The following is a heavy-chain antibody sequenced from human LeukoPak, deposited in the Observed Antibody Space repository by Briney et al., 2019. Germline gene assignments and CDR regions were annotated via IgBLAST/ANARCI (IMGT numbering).Heavy chain of an antibody. D-gene: IGHD1-26*01. J-gene: IGHJ4*02. CDR3: ARGWWSYYLFDY. CDR1: GGSLNGHY. CDR2: GSDSGGT. V-gene: IGHV4-34*01. Sequence: SETLSLTCAVYGGSLNGHYWSWIRQPPGMGLEWIGEGSDSGGTKFNPSLKSRVTISVDTSKNQFSLKLSSVTAADTAVYYCARGWWSYYLFDYWGQGTLVTVSS.